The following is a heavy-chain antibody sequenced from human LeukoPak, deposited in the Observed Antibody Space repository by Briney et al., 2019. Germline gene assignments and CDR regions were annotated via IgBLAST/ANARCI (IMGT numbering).Heavy chain of an antibody. V-gene: IGHV3-48*03. CDR3: PRVQLSGDDRPIVF. Sequence: HRGGSLSLLCGASGFTYSSYHVNWLRDSRGERVVGVSYISCSDGSIYLADSVEDRFRVYRDNSKNSLYLQMTSLRADDTCIYYCPRVQLSGDDRPIVFWGQGTLVTVVS. J-gene: IGHJ4*02. CDR2: ISCSDGSI. CDR1: GFTYSSYH. D-gene: IGHD5-12*01.